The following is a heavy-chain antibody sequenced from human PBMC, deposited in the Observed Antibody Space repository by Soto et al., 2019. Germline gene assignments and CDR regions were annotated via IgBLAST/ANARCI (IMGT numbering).Heavy chain of an antibody. CDR3: AREGVAPYYYYGMDD. D-gene: IGHD5-12*01. J-gene: IGHJ6*02. CDR2: ISSYNGDT. CDR1: GYTFTRSG. Sequence: QVQLEQSGAEVKKPGASVKVSCKASGYTFTRSGISWVRQAPGQGPEWMGWISSYNGDTNYAQTFQGRFTMTTDTSTSTAYMELRSLRSDATAVYYCAREGVAPYYYYGMDDWGQGTPVTVSS. V-gene: IGHV1-18*01.